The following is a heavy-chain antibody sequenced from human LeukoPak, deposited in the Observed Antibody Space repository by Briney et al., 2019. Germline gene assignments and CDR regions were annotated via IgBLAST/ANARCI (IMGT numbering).Heavy chain of an antibody. V-gene: IGHV1-2*02. J-gene: IGHJ4*02. CDR1: GYTFTGYY. CDR2: INPNSGFT. CDR3: ARDKSTTVRFLQYY. D-gene: IGHD3-3*01. Sequence: EASVKVSCKASGYTFTGYYMHWVRQAPGQGLEWMGWINPNSGFTNYAQKFQGRVSMTRDMSISTAYMELSSLRSDDTAVYYCARDKSTTVRFLQYYWGQGTLVTVSS.